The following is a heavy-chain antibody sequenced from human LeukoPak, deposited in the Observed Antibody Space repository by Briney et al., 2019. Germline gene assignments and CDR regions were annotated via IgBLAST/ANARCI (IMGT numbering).Heavy chain of an antibody. V-gene: IGHV1-18*01. CDR1: GYTFTSYG. CDR3: ARGATHFTPTDAFDI. Sequence: ASVKVSCKASGYTFTSYGISWVRQAPGQGLEWMGWISAYNGNTNYAQKLQGRVTMTTDTSTSTAYMELRSLRSDDTAVYYCARGATHFTPTDAFDIWGQGTMVTVSS. CDR2: ISAYNGNT. D-gene: IGHD3-3*02. J-gene: IGHJ3*02.